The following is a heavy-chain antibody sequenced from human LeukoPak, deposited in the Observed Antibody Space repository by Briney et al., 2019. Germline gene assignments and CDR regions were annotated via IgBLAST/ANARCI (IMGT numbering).Heavy chain of an antibody. CDR3: AHATYYYDSSGYYYNIFDY. D-gene: IGHD3-22*01. CDR1: GYTFSSYA. V-gene: IGHV1-69*06. Sequence: GASVKVSCKASGYTFSSYAISWVRQAPGQGLEWMGGIIPIFGTANYAQKFQGRVTITADKSTSTAYMELSSLRSEDTAVYYCAHATYYYDSSGYYYNIFDYWGQGTLVTVSS. J-gene: IGHJ4*02. CDR2: IIPIFGTA.